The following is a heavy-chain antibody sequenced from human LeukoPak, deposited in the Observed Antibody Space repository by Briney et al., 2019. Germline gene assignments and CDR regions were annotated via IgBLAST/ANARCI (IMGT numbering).Heavy chain of an antibody. CDR2: ISGSGGST. V-gene: IGHV3-23*01. CDR3: AKDRLIWPGYHTGFDP. D-gene: IGHD3/OR15-3a*01. Sequence: PGGSLRLSCAASGFTFSSYAMSWVRQAPGKGLEWVSAISGSGGSTYYADSVKGRFTISRDNSKNTLYLQMNSLRAEDTAIYYCAKDRLIWPGYHTGFDPWGQGPLVTVSS. CDR1: GFTFSSYA. J-gene: IGHJ5*02.